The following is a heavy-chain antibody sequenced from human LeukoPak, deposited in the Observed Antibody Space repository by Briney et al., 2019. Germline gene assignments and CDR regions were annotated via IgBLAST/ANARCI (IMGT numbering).Heavy chain of an antibody. CDR1: GFTFSSYW. D-gene: IGHD2-2*01. J-gene: IGHJ4*02. CDR3: ATGYCTSTTCYRSRFDY. CDR2: IKPDGSEK. V-gene: IGHV3-7*01. Sequence: PGGSLRLSCAASGFTFSSYWMIWVRQAPGKGLEWVANIKPDGSEKYYVDSVKGRFTISRDNAKNSLYLQINSLRAEDTAVFYCATGYCTSTTCYRSRFDYWGQGTLVTVSS.